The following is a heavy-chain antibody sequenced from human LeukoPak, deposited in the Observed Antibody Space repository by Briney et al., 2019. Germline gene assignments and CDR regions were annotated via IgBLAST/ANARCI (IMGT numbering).Heavy chain of an antibody. CDR3: ARDPGYESWSPFWGGMDV. Sequence: PGGSLRLSCAASGFTFSSSWMHWVRQAPGKGQVWVSRITRDGSSTTYADSVKGRLTTSRDNAKNTLYLQIDSLRDDDTAVYYCARDPGYESWSPFWGGMDVWGNGTTVIVSS. D-gene: IGHD3-16*01. CDR1: GFTFSSSW. CDR2: ITRDGSST. V-gene: IGHV3-74*01. J-gene: IGHJ6*04.